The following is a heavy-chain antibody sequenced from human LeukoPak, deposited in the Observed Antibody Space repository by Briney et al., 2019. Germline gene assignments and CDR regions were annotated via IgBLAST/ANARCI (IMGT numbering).Heavy chain of an antibody. D-gene: IGHD3-10*01. Sequence: GGSLRLSCAASGFSFSSYRMNWVRQAPGKVLEWVSSVSNSGDYIHYADSVKGRFTISRDNSKNSLYLQMNSLRAEDTAVYYCAKELLWFGELFPGAFDIWGQGTMVTVSS. CDR2: VSNSGDYI. CDR3: AKELLWFGELFPGAFDI. V-gene: IGHV3-21*06. CDR1: GFSFSSYR. J-gene: IGHJ3*02.